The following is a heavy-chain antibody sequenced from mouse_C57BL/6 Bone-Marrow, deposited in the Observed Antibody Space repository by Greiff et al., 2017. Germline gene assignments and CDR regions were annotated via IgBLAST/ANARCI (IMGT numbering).Heavy chain of an antibody. CDR3: AGGWLDY. CDR2: INPSTGGT. J-gene: IGHJ2*01. Sequence: EVQLQQSGPELVKPGASVKISCKASGYSFTGYYMNWVKQSPEKSLEWIGEINPSTGGTTYNQKFKAKATLTVDKSSSTAYMQLKSLTSEDSAVYYCAGGWLDYWGQGTTLTVSS. D-gene: IGHD3-3*01. V-gene: IGHV1-42*01. CDR1: GYSFTGYY.